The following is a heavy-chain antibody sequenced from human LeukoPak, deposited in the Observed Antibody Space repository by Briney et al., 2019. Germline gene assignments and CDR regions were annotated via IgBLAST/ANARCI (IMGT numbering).Heavy chain of an antibody. CDR3: AKGRSPFDY. D-gene: IGHD5-24*01. J-gene: IGHJ4*02. CDR1: GFTFNNYA. V-gene: IGHV3-23*01. Sequence: GGSLRLSCAASGFTFNNYAMSWVRQAPGKGLEWVSGISGSGGTTYYADSVTGRFTISRDTSKNTLYLQMNSLRAEDTAVYYCAKGRSPFDYWGQGTLVTVSS. CDR2: ISGSGGTT.